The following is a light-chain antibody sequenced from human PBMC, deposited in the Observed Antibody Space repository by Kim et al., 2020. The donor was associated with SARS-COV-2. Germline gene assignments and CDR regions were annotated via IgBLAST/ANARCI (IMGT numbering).Light chain of an antibody. CDR1: QSVSSNY. Sequence: ETVLTQSPGTLSLSPGERATLSCRASQSVSSNYLAWYQQKPGQAPRLLIYGASSRATGIPDRFSGSGSGTDFTLTITRLEPEDFAVYYCQQYSSSPATFGQGTKV. V-gene: IGKV3-20*01. CDR3: QQYSSSPAT. J-gene: IGKJ1*01. CDR2: GAS.